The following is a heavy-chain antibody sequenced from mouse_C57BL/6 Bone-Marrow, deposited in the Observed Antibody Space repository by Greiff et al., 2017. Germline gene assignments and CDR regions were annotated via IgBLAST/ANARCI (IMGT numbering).Heavy chain of an antibody. D-gene: IGHD1-1*01. V-gene: IGHV5-4*03. CDR2: ISDGGSYT. Sequence: DVKLVESGGGLVKPGGSLKLSCAASGFTFSSSAMSWVRQTPEKRLEWVATISDGGSYTYYPDNVKGRFTISRDNAKNNLYLQMSHLKSEDTAMYYCARALYYYGSQVSYYYAMDYWGQGASVTVSS. CDR1: GFTFSSSA. J-gene: IGHJ4*01. CDR3: ARALYYYGSQVSYYYAMDY.